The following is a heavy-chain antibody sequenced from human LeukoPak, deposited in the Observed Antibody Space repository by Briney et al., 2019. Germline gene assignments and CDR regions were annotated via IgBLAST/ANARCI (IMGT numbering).Heavy chain of an antibody. Sequence: SETLSLTCTVSGGSISSSSYYWGWIRQPPGKGLEWIGSIYYSGSTYYNPSLKSRVTISVDTSKNQFSLKLSSVTAADTAVYYCAGQVAYSSSWFDYWGQGTLVTVSS. V-gene: IGHV4-39*07. J-gene: IGHJ4*02. CDR2: IYYSGST. D-gene: IGHD6-13*01. CDR3: AGQVAYSSSWFDY. CDR1: GGSISSSSYY.